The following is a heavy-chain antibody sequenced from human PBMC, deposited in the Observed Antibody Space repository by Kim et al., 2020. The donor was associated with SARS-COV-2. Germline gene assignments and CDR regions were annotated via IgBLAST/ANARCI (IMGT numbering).Heavy chain of an antibody. CDR2: IYYSGST. D-gene: IGHD3-10*01. CDR3: ARAHRFGELYKFDY. J-gene: IGHJ4*02. V-gene: IGHV4-61*01. CDR1: GGSVSSGSYY. Sequence: SETLSLTCTVSGGSVSSGSYYWSWIWQPPGKGLEWIGYIYYSGSTNYNPSLKSRVTISVDTSKNQFSLKLSSVTAADTAVYYCARAHRFGELYKFDYWGQGTLVTVSS.